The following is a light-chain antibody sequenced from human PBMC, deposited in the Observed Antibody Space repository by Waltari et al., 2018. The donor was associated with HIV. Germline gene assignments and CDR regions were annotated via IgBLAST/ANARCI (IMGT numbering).Light chain of an antibody. Sequence: EIVLTQSPATLSLSPGDRATLSCRASQSVSSYLAWYQQTPGQAPRLLIYDASNRATGIPARFSGSGSGTDFTLTISSLEPEDFAVYYCQQRSNWPPTFGGGTKVEIK. CDR2: DAS. J-gene: IGKJ4*01. CDR3: QQRSNWPPT. V-gene: IGKV3-11*01. CDR1: QSVSSY.